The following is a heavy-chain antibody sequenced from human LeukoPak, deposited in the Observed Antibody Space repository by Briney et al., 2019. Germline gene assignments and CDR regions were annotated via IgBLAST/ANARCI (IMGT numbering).Heavy chain of an antibody. Sequence: GESLKISCKGSGYIFTTYWIGWVRQMPGKGLEWMGIIYPGDSDTRYSPSFQGQVTISADKSISTAYLQWSSLKASDTAMYYCARRHGDYGNWFDPWGQGTLVTVSS. CDR3: ARRHGDYGNWFDP. CDR1: GYIFTTYW. J-gene: IGHJ5*02. V-gene: IGHV5-51*01. CDR2: IYPGDSDT. D-gene: IGHD4-17*01.